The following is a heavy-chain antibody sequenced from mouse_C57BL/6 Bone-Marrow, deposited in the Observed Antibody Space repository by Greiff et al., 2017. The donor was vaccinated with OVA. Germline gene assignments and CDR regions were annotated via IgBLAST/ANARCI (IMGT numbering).Heavy chain of an antibody. CDR1: GFNIKDDY. CDR3: TTPWLDY. Sequence: EVKLMESGAELVRPGASVKLSCTASGFNIKDDYMHWVKQRPEQGLEWIGWIDPENGDTEYASKFQGKATITADTSSNTAYLQLSSLTSEDTAVYYCTTPWLDYWGQGTTLTVSS. V-gene: IGHV14-4*01. J-gene: IGHJ2*01. CDR2: IDPENGDT.